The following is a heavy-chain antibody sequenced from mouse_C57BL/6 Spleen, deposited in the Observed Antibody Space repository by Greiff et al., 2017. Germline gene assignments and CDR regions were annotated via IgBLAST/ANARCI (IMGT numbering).Heavy chain of an antibody. J-gene: IGHJ2*01. CDR3: ARCDYPHDFDY. D-gene: IGHD2-4*01. CDR1: GYSFTDYN. Sequence: VQLKESGPELVKPGASVKISCKASGYSFTDYNMNWVKQSNGKSLEWIGVIHPNYGTTSYNQKFKVKATLTVDQSSSTAYMQLNSLTSEDSAVYYCARCDYPHDFDYWGQGTTLTVAS. V-gene: IGHV1-39*01. CDR2: IHPNYGTT.